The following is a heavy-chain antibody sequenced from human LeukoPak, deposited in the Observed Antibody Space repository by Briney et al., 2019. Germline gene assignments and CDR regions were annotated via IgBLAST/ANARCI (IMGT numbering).Heavy chain of an antibody. Sequence: PSETLSLTCSVSGYSLSSAYYWGWIRQPPGKGLECIGSIYHSGSTFYNPSLKSRVTISLDTSKNQFSLKLSSVTAADTAVYFCARVRMSASQRYSDYWGQGTLVTVSS. CDR3: ARVRMSASQRYSDY. D-gene: IGHD2-15*01. V-gene: IGHV4-38-2*02. CDR1: GYSLSSAYY. CDR2: IYHSGST. J-gene: IGHJ4*02.